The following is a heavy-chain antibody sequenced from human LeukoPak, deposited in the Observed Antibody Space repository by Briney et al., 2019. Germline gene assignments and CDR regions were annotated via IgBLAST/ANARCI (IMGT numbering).Heavy chain of an antibody. Sequence: SVKVSCKASGDTFIPYTFSWVRQAPGQGLEWMGGITPIFHTTNYAQKFQGRVTITTDESTSTAYMELSSLGSEDTAVYYCASPVGFKYGSDDFAIWGQGTLVTVSS. CDR1: GDTFIPYT. D-gene: IGHD3-10*01. CDR2: ITPIFHTT. J-gene: IGHJ3*02. CDR3: ASPVGFKYGSDDFAI. V-gene: IGHV1-69*05.